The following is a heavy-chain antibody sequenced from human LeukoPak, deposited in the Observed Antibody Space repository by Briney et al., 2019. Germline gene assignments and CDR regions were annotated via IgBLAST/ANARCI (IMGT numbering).Heavy chain of an antibody. V-gene: IGHV3-9*01. CDR3: AKDISFYYGSGSSRFDY. D-gene: IGHD3-10*01. J-gene: IGHJ4*02. CDR1: GFTFDDYA. CDR2: ISWNSGSI. Sequence: PGRSLRLSCAASGFTFDDYAMHWVRQAPGKGLEWVSGISWNSGSIGYADSVKGRFTISRDNAKNSLYLQMNSLRAEDTALYYCAKDISFYYGSGSSRFDYWGQGTLVTVSS.